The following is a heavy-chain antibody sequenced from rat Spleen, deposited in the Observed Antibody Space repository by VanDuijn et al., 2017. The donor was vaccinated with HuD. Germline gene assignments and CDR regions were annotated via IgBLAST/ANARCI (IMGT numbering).Heavy chain of an antibody. V-gene: IGHV5-25*01. J-gene: IGHJ2*01. Sequence: EVQLVESGGGLVQPGRSLKLSCAASGFTYSNYVMAWVRQAPTKGLEWVASISTGGGNTYYRDSVKGRFTISRDNAKSTLYLQMDSRRSEDTATYSGLTGPFDYWGQGVMVTVSS. CDR3: LTGPFDY. CDR2: ISTGGGNT. CDR1: GFTYSNYV. D-gene: IGHD4-1*01.